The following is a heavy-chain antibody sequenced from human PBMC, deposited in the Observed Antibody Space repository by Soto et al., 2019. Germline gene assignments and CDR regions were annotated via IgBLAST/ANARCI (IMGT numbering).Heavy chain of an antibody. V-gene: IGHV4-61*01. CDR1: GGSVSSGNYY. D-gene: IGHD2-15*01. CDR2: IYYTGST. J-gene: IGHJ5*02. Sequence: PSETLSLTCTVSGGSVSSGNYYWSWIRQPPGKGLEWIGFIYYTGSTSYNPSLKSRVTISMDTSKNQFSLKLTSVTAADTAVYYCASALYCSGGSCSFDPRGKGTLVTVS. CDR3: ASALYCSGGSCSFDP.